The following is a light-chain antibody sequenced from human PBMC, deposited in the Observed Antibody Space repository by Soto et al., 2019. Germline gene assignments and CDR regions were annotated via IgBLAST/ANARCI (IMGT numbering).Light chain of an antibody. J-gene: IGKJ3*01. CDR1: QGISSY. CDR3: QQYYSYPIT. Sequence: AIRMTQSPSSLSASTGDRVTITCRASQGISSYLAWYQQKPGKAPKLLIYAASTLQSGVPSRFSGSGSGTDFTHTISCLQSEDFATYYCQQYYSYPITFGPGTKVDIK. V-gene: IGKV1-8*01. CDR2: AAS.